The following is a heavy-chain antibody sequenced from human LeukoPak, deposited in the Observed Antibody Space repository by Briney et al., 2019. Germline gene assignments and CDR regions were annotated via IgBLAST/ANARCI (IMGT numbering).Heavy chain of an antibody. V-gene: IGHV6-1*01. D-gene: IGHD6-13*01. J-gene: IGHJ4*02. Sequence: SQTLSLTCVICVDSVSSNSAAWNWITQSPSRGLEWLGRTYYRSKWYNDYAVAVKRRITINPHKSKHQFALQLNSVTPEDAAVYYCPRSAGYFDDGGQGTLLTVS. CDR1: VDSVSSNSAA. CDR2: TYYRSKWYN. CDR3: PRSAGYFDD.